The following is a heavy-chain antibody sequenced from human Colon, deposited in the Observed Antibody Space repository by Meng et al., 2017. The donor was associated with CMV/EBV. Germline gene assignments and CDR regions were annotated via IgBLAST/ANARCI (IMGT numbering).Heavy chain of an antibody. CDR3: GRDRGEGGFFDY. CDR2: INPYDTT. D-gene: IGHD3-10*01. V-gene: IGHV3-66*01. Sequence: VHLLGSGGALFQPVGSLTLSCAASGFTVSSNYMNWFRQAPGKGLEWFSFINPYDTTRYADSVKGRFTISRDNSKNTVHLQMNSLRAEDTAVYYCGRDRGEGGFFDYWGQGTVVTVSS. J-gene: IGHJ4*02. CDR1: GFTVSSNY.